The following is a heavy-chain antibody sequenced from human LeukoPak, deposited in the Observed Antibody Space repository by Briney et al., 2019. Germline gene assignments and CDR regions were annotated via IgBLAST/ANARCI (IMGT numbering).Heavy chain of an antibody. D-gene: IGHD6-19*01. V-gene: IGHV4-4*07. CDR2: IYTSGST. CDR1: GGSVSSYY. CDR3: AREFGIAVAGTYRALDYMDV. J-gene: IGHJ6*03. Sequence: SETLSLTCTVSGGSVSSYYWSWIRQPAGKGLEWIGRIYTSGSTNYNPSLKSRVTMSVDTSKNQFSLKLSSVTAADTAVYYCAREFGIAVAGTYRALDYMDVWGKGTTVTVSS.